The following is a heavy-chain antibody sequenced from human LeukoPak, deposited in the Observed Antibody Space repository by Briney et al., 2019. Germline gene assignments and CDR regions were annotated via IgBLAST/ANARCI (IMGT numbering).Heavy chain of an antibody. CDR1: GGSFSGYY. D-gene: IGHD5-18*01. J-gene: IGHJ4*02. CDR2: INHSGST. V-gene: IGHV4-34*01. CDR3: ARGQKYTSGYTVIELGSRYFDY. Sequence: SETLSLTCAVYGGSFSGYYWSWIRQPPGKGLEWIGEINHSGSTNYNPSLKSRVTISVDTSKNQFSLKLSSVTAADTAVYYCARGQKYTSGYTVIELGSRYFDYWGQGTLVTVSS.